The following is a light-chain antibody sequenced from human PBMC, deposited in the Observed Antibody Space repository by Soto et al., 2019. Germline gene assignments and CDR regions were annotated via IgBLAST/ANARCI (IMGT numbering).Light chain of an antibody. CDR2: GKN. V-gene: IGLV1-40*01. CDR1: HSNIGAHD. J-gene: IGLJ3*02. CDR3: QSYDNELRGWV. Sequence: QPVLTQSPSVSGAPGQRVTISCTGSHSNIGAHDVHWYQHLPGTAPKLLMFGKNNRPSGVPGRFSGSKSGTSSSLAITGLQAEDEADYYCQSYDNELRGWVFGGGTKLTVL.